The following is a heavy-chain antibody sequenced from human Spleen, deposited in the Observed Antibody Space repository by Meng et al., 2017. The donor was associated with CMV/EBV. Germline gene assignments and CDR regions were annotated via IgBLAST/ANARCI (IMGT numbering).Heavy chain of an antibody. J-gene: IGHJ6*02. CDR1: GYTFTSYD. Sequence: ASVQVSCKASGYTFTSYDINWVRQATGQGLEWMGWMNPNSGNTGYAQKFQGRVTMTRNTSISTAYMELSSLRSEDTAVYYCARDRGVYGSGRAYYYGLDVWGQGTTVTVSS. CDR2: MNPNSGNT. CDR3: ARDRGVYGSGRAYYYGLDV. V-gene: IGHV1-8*01. D-gene: IGHD3-10*01.